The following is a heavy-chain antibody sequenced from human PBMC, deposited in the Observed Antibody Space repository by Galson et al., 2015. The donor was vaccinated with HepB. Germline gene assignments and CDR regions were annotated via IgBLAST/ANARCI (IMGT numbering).Heavy chain of an antibody. CDR2: FDPEDGET. J-gene: IGHJ5*02. V-gene: IGHV1-24*01. D-gene: IGHD3-10*01. Sequence: SVKVSCKVSGYTLTELSMHWVRQAPGKGLEWMEGFDPEDGETIYAQKFQGRVTMTEDTSTDTAYMELSSLRSEDTAVYYCATYIWFGELNWFDPWGQGTLVTVSS. CDR3: ATYIWFGELNWFDP. CDR1: GYTLTELS.